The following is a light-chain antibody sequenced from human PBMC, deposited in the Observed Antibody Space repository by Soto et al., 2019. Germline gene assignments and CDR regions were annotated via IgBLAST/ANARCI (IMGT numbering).Light chain of an antibody. V-gene: IGKV1-5*03. CDR1: QSVRNW. CDR2: KSS. CDR3: QQFNTSPWT. Sequence: DIQMTQSPSTLFASVGDRVTITCRASQSVRNWLAWYQQKPGRAPKLLIYKSSILESGVPSRFSGSGSGTEFTLTISSLQPDDFATYYCQQFNTSPWTCGQGTKGDIK. J-gene: IGKJ1*01.